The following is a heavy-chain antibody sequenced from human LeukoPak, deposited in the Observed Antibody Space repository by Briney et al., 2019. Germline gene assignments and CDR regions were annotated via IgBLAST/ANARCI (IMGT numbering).Heavy chain of an antibody. V-gene: IGHV4-59*01. CDR1: GGSINNYY. J-gene: IGHJ4*02. D-gene: IGHD3-22*01. Sequence: SETLSLTCTVSGGSINNYYWSWIRQPPGKGLEWIGYIHYSGSTNYNPSLKSRVTISVDTSKNQFSLKLSSVTAADTAVYYCARDGGSSGYYSLFDYWGQGTLVTVSS. CDR2: IHYSGST. CDR3: ARDGGSSGYYSLFDY.